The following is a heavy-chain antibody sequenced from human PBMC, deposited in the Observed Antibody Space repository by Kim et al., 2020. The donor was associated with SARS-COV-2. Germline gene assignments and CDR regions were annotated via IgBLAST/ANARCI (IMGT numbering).Heavy chain of an antibody. Sequence: SETLSLTCTVSGGSISSGDYYWSWIRQPPGKGLEWFGYIYYSGSTYYNPSLKSRVTISVDTSKNQFSLKLSSVTAADTAVYYCARGAWITTHYGSGMIDYWGQGTLGTVSS. V-gene: IGHV4-30-4*01. CDR2: IYYSGST. J-gene: IGHJ4*02. CDR3: ARGAWITTHYGSGMIDY. D-gene: IGHD3-10*01. CDR1: GGSISSGDYY.